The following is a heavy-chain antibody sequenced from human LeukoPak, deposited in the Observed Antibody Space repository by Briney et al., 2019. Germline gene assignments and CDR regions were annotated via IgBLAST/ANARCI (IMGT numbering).Heavy chain of an antibody. Sequence: SETLSLTCTVSGGSISSSSYYWGWIRQPPGKGLEWIGSIYYSGSTYYNPSLKSRVTISVDTSKNQFSLKLSSVTAADTAVYYCARLSRKGYSSGLDYWGQGTLVTVSS. CDR2: IYYSGST. V-gene: IGHV4-39*07. J-gene: IGHJ4*02. CDR3: ARLSRKGYSSGLDY. D-gene: IGHD6-19*01. CDR1: GGSISSSSYY.